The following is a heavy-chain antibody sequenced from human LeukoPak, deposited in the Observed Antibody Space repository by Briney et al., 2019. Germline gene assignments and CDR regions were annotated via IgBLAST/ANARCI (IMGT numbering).Heavy chain of an antibody. CDR1: GFTFSSYA. J-gene: IGHJ5*02. CDR2: ISGSGGST. Sequence: SGGSLRLSCAASGFTFSSYAMSWVRQAPGKGLEGVSAISGSGGSTYYADSVKGGFTISRDNSKTTLYLQMNSLRAEDTAVYYCAKEVGRYCSGGSCYSWGQGTLVTVSS. D-gene: IGHD2-15*01. CDR3: AKEVGRYCSGGSCYS. V-gene: IGHV3-23*01.